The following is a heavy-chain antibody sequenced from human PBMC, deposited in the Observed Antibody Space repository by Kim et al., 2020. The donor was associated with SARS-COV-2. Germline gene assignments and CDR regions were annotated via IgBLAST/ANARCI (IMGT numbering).Heavy chain of an antibody. V-gene: IGHV3-9*01. Sequence: GGSLRLSCAASGFTFGDYAMHWVRQAPGKGLEWVSGISWNSGSIGYADSVKGRFTISRDNAKNSLYLQMNSLRVEDKAWYYCAKDRGGIVATILDHWGQGTLVTVSS. CDR1: GFTFGDYA. CDR2: ISWNSGSI. J-gene: IGHJ4*02. CDR3: AKDRGGIVATILDH. D-gene: IGHD5-12*01.